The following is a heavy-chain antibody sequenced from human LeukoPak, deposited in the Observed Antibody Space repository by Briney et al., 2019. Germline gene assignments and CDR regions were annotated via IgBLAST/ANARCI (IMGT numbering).Heavy chain of an antibody. J-gene: IGHJ4*02. D-gene: IGHD6-13*01. CDR3: ARRAASGRYFDY. CDR2: ISSGTTT. V-gene: IGHV3-11*01. Sequence: GGSLRLSCAASGFTFSDYYMTWIRQAPGKGLEWVSYISSGTTTYYADSVKGRFTISRDNAGNSLYLQMSSLRAEDTAVYYCARRAASGRYFDYGGQEPPVTVSS. CDR1: GFTFSDYY.